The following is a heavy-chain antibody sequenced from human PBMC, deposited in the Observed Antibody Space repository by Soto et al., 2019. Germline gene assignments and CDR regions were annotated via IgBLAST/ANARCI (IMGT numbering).Heavy chain of an antibody. D-gene: IGHD6-19*01. Sequence: GGSLRLSCAASGFTFSSYWMSWVRQAPGKGLEWVANIKQDGSEKYYVDSVKGRFTISRDNAKNSLYLQMNSLRAEDTAVYYCARYGGDAYSSGLYWGQGTLVTVSS. V-gene: IGHV3-7*01. CDR1: GFTFSSYW. J-gene: IGHJ4*02. CDR2: IKQDGSEK. CDR3: ARYGGDAYSSGLY.